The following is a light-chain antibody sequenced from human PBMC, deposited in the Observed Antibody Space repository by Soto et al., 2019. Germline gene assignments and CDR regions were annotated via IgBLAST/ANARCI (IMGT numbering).Light chain of an antibody. Sequence: IQMTQSPSALSASVGDRVTITCRASQTLSNWLAWYQQEPGKAPKLLIFDASSLQSGVPSRFSGSGFGTEFTLTIISLHPDDFGTYYCQQYSIYPYTFGQGTKLEIK. CDR3: QQYSIYPYT. V-gene: IGKV1-5*01. CDR2: DAS. J-gene: IGKJ2*01. CDR1: QTLSNW.